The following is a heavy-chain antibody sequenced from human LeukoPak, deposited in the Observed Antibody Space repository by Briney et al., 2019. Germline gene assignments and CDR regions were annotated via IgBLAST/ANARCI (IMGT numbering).Heavy chain of an antibody. J-gene: IGHJ4*02. CDR3: ASSKLLKSGGFDY. CDR2: IYYSGST. Sequence: KASETLSLTCTVSGSSISSYYWSWIRQPPGKGLEWIGYIYYSGSTNYNPSLKSRVTISVDTSKNQFSLKLSSVTAADTAVYYCASSKLLKSGGFDYWGQGTLVTVSS. V-gene: IGHV4-59*01. D-gene: IGHD3-16*01. CDR1: GSSISSYY.